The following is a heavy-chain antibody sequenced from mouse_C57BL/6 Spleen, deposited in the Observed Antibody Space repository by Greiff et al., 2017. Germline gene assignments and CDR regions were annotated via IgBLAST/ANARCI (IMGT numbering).Heavy chain of an antibody. Sequence: VQLQQSGPELVKPGASVKIPCKASGYTFTDYNMAWVKQSHGKSLEWIGDINPNNGGTFYNQKFKGKATLTVDKSSSTAYMELRSLTSEDTAVYYCARDRGSSSFAYWGQGTLVTVSA. CDR2: INPNNGGT. CDR1: GYTFTDYN. V-gene: IGHV1-18*01. D-gene: IGHD1-1*01. CDR3: ARDRGSSSFAY. J-gene: IGHJ3*01.